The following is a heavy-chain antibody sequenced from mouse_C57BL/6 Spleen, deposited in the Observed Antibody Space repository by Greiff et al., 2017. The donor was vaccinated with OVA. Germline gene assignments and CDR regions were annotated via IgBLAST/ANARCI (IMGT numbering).Heavy chain of an antibody. Sequence: LVESGPELVKPGASVKISCKASGYSFTDYNMNWVKQSNGKSLEWIGVINPNYGTTSYNQKFKGKATLTVDQSSSTASMQLNSLTSEDSAVYYCARSLYYDYDYAMDYWGQGTSVTVSS. D-gene: IGHD2-4*01. J-gene: IGHJ4*01. CDR3: ARSLYYDYDYAMDY. V-gene: IGHV1-39*01. CDR2: INPNYGTT. CDR1: GYSFTDYN.